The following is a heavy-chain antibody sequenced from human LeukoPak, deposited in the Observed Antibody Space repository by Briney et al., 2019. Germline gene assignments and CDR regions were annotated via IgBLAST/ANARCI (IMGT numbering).Heavy chain of an antibody. CDR3: ARRLGLGFGEYSNNWFDP. D-gene: IGHD3-10*01. V-gene: IGHV3-7*01. J-gene: IGHJ5*02. CDR1: GFTFSNYT. Sequence: GGSLRLSCAASGFTFSNYTMSWVRQAPGKGLEWVANIKHDGSEKYYVDSVKGRFTISRDNAKNSLYLQMNSLRAEDTAVYYCARRLGLGFGEYSNNWFDPWGQGTLVTVSS. CDR2: IKHDGSEK.